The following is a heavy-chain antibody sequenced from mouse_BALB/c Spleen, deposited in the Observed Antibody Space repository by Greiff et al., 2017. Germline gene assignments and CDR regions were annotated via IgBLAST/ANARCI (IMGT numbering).Heavy chain of an antibody. CDR2: ISYSGST. V-gene: IGHV3-2*02. CDR1: GYSITSDYA. CDR3: AREDDGYYVRDAMDY. Sequence: EVKLMESGPGLVKPSQSLSLTCTVTGYSITSDYAWNWIRQFPGNKLEWMGYISYSGSTSYNPSLKSRISITRDTSKNQFFLQLNSVTTEDTATYYCAREDDGYYVRDAMDYWGQGTSVTVSS. D-gene: IGHD2-3*01. J-gene: IGHJ4*01.